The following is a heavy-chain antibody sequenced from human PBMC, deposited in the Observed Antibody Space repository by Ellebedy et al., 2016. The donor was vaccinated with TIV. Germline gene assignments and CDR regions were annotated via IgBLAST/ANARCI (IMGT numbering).Heavy chain of an antibody. CDR1: GYTFTSYA. J-gene: IGHJ4*02. CDR2: INAGNGNT. D-gene: IGHD5-18*01. CDR3: ARGYSYGYGGDY. V-gene: IGHV1-3*01. Sequence: ASVKVSXXASGYTFTSYAMHWVRQAPGQRLEWMGWINAGNGNTKYSQKFQGRVTITRDTSASTAYMELSSLRSEDTAVYYCARGYSYGYGGDYWGQGTLVTVSS.